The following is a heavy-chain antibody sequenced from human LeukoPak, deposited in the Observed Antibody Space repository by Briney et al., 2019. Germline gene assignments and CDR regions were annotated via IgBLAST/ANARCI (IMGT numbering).Heavy chain of an antibody. Sequence: PGGSLRLSCAASGFTFSSYSMNWVRQAPGKGLEWVSYISSSSTIYYADSVKGRFTISRDNAKNSLYLQMNSLRAEDTAVYYCARRPIIAAGTLDYWGQGTLVTVSS. D-gene: IGHD6-13*01. CDR2: ISSSSTI. CDR3: ARRPIIAAGTLDY. J-gene: IGHJ4*02. CDR1: GFTFSSYS. V-gene: IGHV3-48*01.